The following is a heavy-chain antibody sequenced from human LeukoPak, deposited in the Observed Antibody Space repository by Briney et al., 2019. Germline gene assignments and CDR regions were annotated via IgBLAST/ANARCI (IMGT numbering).Heavy chain of an antibody. CDR2: INQDGSEK. D-gene: IGHD6-19*01. J-gene: IGHJ4*02. Sequence: PGGSLRLSCAASGFTFSSYWMSWVRQAPGKGLEWMANINQDGSEKYYVDSVKGRFTISRDNAKNSLYLQMISLRAEDTAVYYCAKGQWLDYWGQGTLVPVSS. CDR1: GFTFSSYW. V-gene: IGHV3-7*01. CDR3: AKGQWLDY.